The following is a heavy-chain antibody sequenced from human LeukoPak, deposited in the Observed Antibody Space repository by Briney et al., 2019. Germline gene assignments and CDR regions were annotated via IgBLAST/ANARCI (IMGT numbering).Heavy chain of an antibody. CDR2: IYPNDSQT. CDR3: ARWRFWPEQQLRDYFDY. J-gene: IGHJ4*02. Sequence: GESLKISCKASGYNFNTYWIGWVRQMPGEGLEWVGIIYPNDSQTRYHPSFQDHVTISADRATNTAYLQWIILKASDTAVYYCARWRFWPEQQLRDYFDYWGQGTLVTVS. CDR1: GYNFNTYW. V-gene: IGHV5-51*01. D-gene: IGHD6-13*01.